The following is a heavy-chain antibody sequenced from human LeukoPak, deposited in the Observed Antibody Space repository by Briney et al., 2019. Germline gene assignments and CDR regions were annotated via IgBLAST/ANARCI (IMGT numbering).Heavy chain of an antibody. D-gene: IGHD2-21*01. CDR2: ISYDGSNK. CDR3: AKASYGGYNWFDP. V-gene: IGHV3-30*18. Sequence: GGSLRLSCAASGFTFSSYGMHWVRQAPGKGLEWVAVISYDGSNKYYADSVKGRFTISRDNSKNTLYLQMNSLRAEDTAVYYCAKASYGGYNWFDPWGQGTLVTVSS. J-gene: IGHJ5*02. CDR1: GFTFSSYG.